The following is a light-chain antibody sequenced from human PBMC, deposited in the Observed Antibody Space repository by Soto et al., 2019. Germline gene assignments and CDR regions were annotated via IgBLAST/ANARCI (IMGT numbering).Light chain of an antibody. CDR3: QQYNNWPGT. CDR2: GAS. Sequence: EIVMTQSPATLSVSPGERATLSCRASQSVSSNLAWYQQKPGQAPRLLIYGASTRATGIPARFSGSGSGTEFTLTISILQSEDLAVYYCQQYNNWPGTFGQGTKVEIK. V-gene: IGKV3-15*01. CDR1: QSVSSN. J-gene: IGKJ1*01.